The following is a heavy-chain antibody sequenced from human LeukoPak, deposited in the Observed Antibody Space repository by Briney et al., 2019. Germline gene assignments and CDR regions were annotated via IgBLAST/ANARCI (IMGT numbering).Heavy chain of an antibody. D-gene: IGHD3-10*01. CDR1: GGSFSGYY. J-gene: IGHJ4*02. V-gene: IGHV4-34*01. Sequence: PSETLSLTCAVYGGSFSGYYWSWIRQPPGKGLEWIGEINHSGSTNYNPSLKNRVTISVDTSKNQFSLKLSSVTTADTAVYYCARDQDYYGSGSYGPDYWGQGTLVTVSS. CDR3: ARDQDYYGSGSYGPDY. CDR2: INHSGST.